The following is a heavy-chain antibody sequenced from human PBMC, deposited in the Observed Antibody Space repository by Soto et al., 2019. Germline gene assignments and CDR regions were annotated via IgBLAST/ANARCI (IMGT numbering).Heavy chain of an antibody. CDR2: IWYDGSNK. Sequence: GGSLRLSCAASGFTFSSYGMHWVRQAPGKGLEWVAVIWYDGSNKYYADSVKGRFTISRDNSKNTLYLQMNSLRAEDTAVYYCARWDVGSIAAAGTMDVWGKGTTVTVSS. CDR3: ARWDVGSIAAAGTMDV. CDR1: GFTFSSYG. V-gene: IGHV3-33*01. D-gene: IGHD6-13*01. J-gene: IGHJ6*04.